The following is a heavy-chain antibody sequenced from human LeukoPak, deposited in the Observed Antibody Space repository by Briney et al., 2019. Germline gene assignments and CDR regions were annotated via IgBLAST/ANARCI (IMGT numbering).Heavy chain of an antibody. V-gene: IGHV3-7*01. CDR3: ARRYLAAKRVDY. Sequence: GGSLRLSCVASGFTFSTYWMSWVRQAPGKGLEWVANIQQDGSEKYYVDSVKGRFTISRDNAKNSLYLQMNSLRAEDTGVYYCARRYLAAKRVDYWGQGTLVTVSS. CDR2: IQQDGSEK. J-gene: IGHJ4*02. CDR1: GFTFSTYW. D-gene: IGHD3-9*01.